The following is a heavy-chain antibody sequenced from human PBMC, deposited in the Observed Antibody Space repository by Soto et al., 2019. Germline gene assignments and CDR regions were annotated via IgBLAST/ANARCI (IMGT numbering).Heavy chain of an antibody. CDR2: ISAAGVRT. J-gene: IGHJ3*02. V-gene: IGHV3-23*01. CDR3: AKDPNGDYVGAFDI. Sequence: EVQLLESGGGLVQPGGSLRLSCAASGFTFRNYAMSWVRQAPGKGPEWVSGISAAGVRTYYTHSVEGQFTISRDNSKATLFLQMDSLRAEDTALYYCAKDPNGDYVGAFDIWGQGTVVTVSS. CDR1: GFTFRNYA. D-gene: IGHD4-17*01.